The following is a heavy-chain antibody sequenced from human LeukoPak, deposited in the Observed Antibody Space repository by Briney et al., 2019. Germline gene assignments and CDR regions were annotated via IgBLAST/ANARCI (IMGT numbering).Heavy chain of an antibody. CDR1: GGSISSGDYY. J-gene: IGHJ5*02. CDR3: AREGAVGAAGSWFDP. CDR2: IYYTGST. Sequence: SQTLSLTCTVSGGSISSGDYYWSWIRQPPGKGLEWIGYIYYTGSTTYNPSLKSRVTISVDTSKNQFSLKLRSVTAADTAVYYCAREGAVGAAGSWFDPWGQGTLVTVSS. D-gene: IGHD6-13*01. V-gene: IGHV4-61*08.